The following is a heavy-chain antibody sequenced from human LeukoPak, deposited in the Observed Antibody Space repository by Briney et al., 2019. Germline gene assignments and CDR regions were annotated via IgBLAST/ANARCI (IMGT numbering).Heavy chain of an antibody. CDR3: ARAHRADWYDFYYYYYGMDV. J-gene: IGHJ6*02. D-gene: IGHD3-3*01. V-gene: IGHV4-34*01. Sequence: SSETLSLTCAVYGGSFSGYYWSWIRQPPGKGLEWIGEINHSGSTNYNPSLKSRVTISVDTSKNQFSLKLSSVTAADTAVYYCARAHRADWYDFYYYYYGMDVWGQGTTVTVSS. CDR1: GGSFSGYY. CDR2: INHSGST.